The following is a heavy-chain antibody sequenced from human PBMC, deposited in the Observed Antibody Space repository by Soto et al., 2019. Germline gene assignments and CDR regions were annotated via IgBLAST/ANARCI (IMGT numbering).Heavy chain of an antibody. CDR3: AKAQRDYYDAFDI. J-gene: IGHJ3*02. Sequence: LSLTCAVYGGSFSGYYWSWIRQPPGKGLEWIGEINHSGSTNYNPSLKSRVTISVDTSKNQFSLKLSSVTAADTAVYYCAKAQRDYYDAFDIWGQGTMVTVSS. D-gene: IGHD3-10*01. V-gene: IGHV4-34*01. CDR1: GGSFSGYY. CDR2: INHSGST.